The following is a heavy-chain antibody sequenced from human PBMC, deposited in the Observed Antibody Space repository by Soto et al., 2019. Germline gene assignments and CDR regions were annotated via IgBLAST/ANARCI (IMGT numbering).Heavy chain of an antibody. D-gene: IGHD6-13*01. CDR2: ISAYNGYT. J-gene: IGHJ6*02. V-gene: IGHV1-18*01. CDR1: GYTFTTYG. Sequence: QVQLVQSGDEVKKPGASVKVSCKASGYTFTTYGISWVRQAPGQGLEWMGWISAYNGYTKYAQNVQDRVSMTTDTPASTAYMELRSLRSDDTAVYYCAREGSWPYYYYGMDVWGQGTTVTVSS. CDR3: AREGSWPYYYYGMDV.